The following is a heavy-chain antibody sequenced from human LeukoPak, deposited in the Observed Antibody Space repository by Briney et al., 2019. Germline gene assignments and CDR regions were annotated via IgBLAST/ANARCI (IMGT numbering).Heavy chain of an antibody. CDR3: ARVSSGGYYYYMDV. J-gene: IGHJ6*03. D-gene: IGHD1-14*01. CDR1: GFTISSYS. V-gene: IGHV3-48*01. CDR2: ISSSSSTI. Sequence: GGSLRLSCAASGFTISSYSMNWVRQAPGKGLEWVSYISSSSSTIYYADSVKGRFTISRDNAKNSLYLQMNSLRAEDTAVYYCARVSSGGYYYYMDVWGKGTTVTVSS.